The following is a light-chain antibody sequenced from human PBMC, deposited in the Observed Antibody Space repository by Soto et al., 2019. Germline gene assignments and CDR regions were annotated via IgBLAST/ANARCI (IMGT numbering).Light chain of an antibody. Sequence: QSVLTQPASVSGSPGQSITISCTGTSSDVGGYNYVSWYQQQPGKAPKLMIYDVSNRPSGVSSRFSGSKSGNTASLTISGLQAEDEADYYCSSYTSSSTVVFGGGTKLTVL. V-gene: IGLV2-14*01. CDR3: SSYTSSSTVV. CDR2: DVS. CDR1: SSDVGGYNY. J-gene: IGLJ2*01.